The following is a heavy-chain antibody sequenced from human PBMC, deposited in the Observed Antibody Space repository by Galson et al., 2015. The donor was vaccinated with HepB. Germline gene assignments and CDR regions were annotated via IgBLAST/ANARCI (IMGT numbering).Heavy chain of an antibody. CDR2: ISSSSSTI. J-gene: IGHJ6*02. D-gene: IGHD6-13*01. V-gene: IGHV3-48*01. Sequence: SLRLSCAASGFTFSSYSMNWVRQAPGKGLEWVSYISSSSSTIYYADSVKGRFTISRDNAKNSLYLQMNSLRAEDTAVYYCARRRVRAAGTFYYYYYGMDVWGQGTTVTVSS. CDR1: GFTFSSYS. CDR3: ARRRVRAAGTFYYYYYGMDV.